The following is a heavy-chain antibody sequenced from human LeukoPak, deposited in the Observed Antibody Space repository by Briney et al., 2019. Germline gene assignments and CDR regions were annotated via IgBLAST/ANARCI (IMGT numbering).Heavy chain of an antibody. J-gene: IGHJ4*02. D-gene: IGHD3-10*01. CDR1: GFTFSTYW. CDR3: ASSSIARAKPDY. CDR2: MNQDGSEK. Sequence: SGGSLRLSCAASGFTFSTYWMSWVRQAPGRRLEWVANMNQDGSEKYYVDSVKGRFTISRDNAKNSLYLQMNSLRAEDTAVYYCASSSIARAKPDYRGQGTLVTVSS. V-gene: IGHV3-7*01.